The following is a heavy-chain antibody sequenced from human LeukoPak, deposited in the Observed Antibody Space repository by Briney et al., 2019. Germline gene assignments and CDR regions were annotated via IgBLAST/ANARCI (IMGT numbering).Heavy chain of an antibody. CDR2: ISSSSSYI. CDR1: GFTFSSYS. CDR3: ARWGHDILPGSFDY. D-gene: IGHD3-9*01. J-gene: IGHJ4*02. V-gene: IGHV3-21*01. Sequence: PGGSLRLSCAASGFTFSSYSMNWVREAPGKGVEWVSSISSSSSYIYYADSVRGRFTISRENAKNSLYLQMNSLRAEETAVYYCARWGHDILPGSFDYWGQGTLVTVSS.